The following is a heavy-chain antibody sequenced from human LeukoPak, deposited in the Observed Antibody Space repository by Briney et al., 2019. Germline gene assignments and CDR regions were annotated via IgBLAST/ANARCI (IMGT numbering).Heavy chain of an antibody. CDR1: GFTFSSYA. V-gene: IGHV3-23*01. CDR2: ISGSGGST. Sequence: GGSLRLSCAASGFTFSSYAMTWVRQAPGKGLEWVSAISGSGGSTYYADSVKGRFTISRDNSKNTLSLQMNSLRAEDTAVYYCAKGMGGSPFDYWGQGTLVTVSS. J-gene: IGHJ4*02. D-gene: IGHD2-15*01. CDR3: AKGMGGSPFDY.